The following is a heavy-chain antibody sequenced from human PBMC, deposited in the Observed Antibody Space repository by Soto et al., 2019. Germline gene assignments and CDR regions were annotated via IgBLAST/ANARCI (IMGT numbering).Heavy chain of an antibody. CDR1: GYTFTSYY. CDR2: INPSGGST. V-gene: IGHV1-46*01. D-gene: IGHD3-22*01. CDR3: ARGWYYYDSSGSNWFDP. J-gene: IGHJ5*02. Sequence: ASVKVSCKASGYTFTSYYMHWVRQAPGQGLEWMGIINPSGGSTSYAQKSQGRVTMTRDTSTSTVYMELSSLRSEDTAVYYCARGWYYYDSSGSNWFDPWGQGTLVTVSS.